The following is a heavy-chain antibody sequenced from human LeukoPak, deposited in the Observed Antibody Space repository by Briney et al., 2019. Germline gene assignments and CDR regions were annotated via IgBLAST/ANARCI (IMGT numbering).Heavy chain of an antibody. CDR1: GGSISSSSYY. V-gene: IGHV4-39*07. CDR3: ATNSGWFAY. Sequence: PSETLSLTCTVSGGSISSSSYYWGWIRQPPGKGLEWIGSIYYSGSTNYNPSRKSRVTISVDTSKNQLFLRLRSVTTADTAVYSCATNSGWFAYSGQGTL. D-gene: IGHD6-25*01. CDR2: IYYSGST. J-gene: IGHJ4*01.